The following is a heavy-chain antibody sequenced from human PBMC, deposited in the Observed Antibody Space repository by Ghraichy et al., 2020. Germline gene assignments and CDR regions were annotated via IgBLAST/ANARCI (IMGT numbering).Heavy chain of an antibody. D-gene: IGHD3-22*01. CDR1: GYTLTNYG. Sequence: ASVKVSCKASGYTLTNYGISWVRQAPGQGLEWMGWISAYNANTNYAQKLQGRVTMTTDTSTSTAYMELRSLRSDDTAVYYCARVAYYYDSSGYRYFDYWGQGTLVTVSS. J-gene: IGHJ4*02. V-gene: IGHV1-18*04. CDR3: ARVAYYYDSSGYRYFDY. CDR2: ISAYNANT.